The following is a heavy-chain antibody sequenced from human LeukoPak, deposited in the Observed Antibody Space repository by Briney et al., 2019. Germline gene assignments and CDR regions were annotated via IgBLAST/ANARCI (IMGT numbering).Heavy chain of an antibody. Sequence: KPSETLSLTCTVSGGSISSYYWSWIRQPPGKGLEWIGYIYYSGSTNYNPSLKSRVTISVDTSKNQFSLKLSSVTAADTAVYYCARAKWVGSSGPKPYYYYYYGMDVWGQGTTVTVSS. D-gene: IGHD6-19*01. V-gene: IGHV4-59*01. CDR2: IYYSGST. J-gene: IGHJ6*02. CDR1: GGSISSYY. CDR3: ARAKWVGSSGPKPYYYYYYGMDV.